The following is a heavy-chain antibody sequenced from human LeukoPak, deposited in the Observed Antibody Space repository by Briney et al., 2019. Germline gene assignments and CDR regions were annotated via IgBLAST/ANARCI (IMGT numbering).Heavy chain of an antibody. CDR2: IFSSGST. CDR1: GGSISSATYY. J-gene: IGHJ5*02. CDR3: ARTAAAGKASFDP. V-gene: IGHV4-61*02. D-gene: IGHD6-13*01. Sequence: SQTLSLTCTVSGGSISSATYYWSRIRRPAGKXXXXIGRIFSSGSTNYTPSLESRVTMSVDTSTNQFSLKLYSVTAADTAVYYCARTAAAGKASFDPWGQGTLVTVSS.